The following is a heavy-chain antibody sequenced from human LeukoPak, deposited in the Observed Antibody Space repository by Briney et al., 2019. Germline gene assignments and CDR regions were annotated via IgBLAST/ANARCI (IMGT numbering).Heavy chain of an antibody. D-gene: IGHD1-26*01. CDR1: GGSISSSSYY. Sequence: PSETLSLTCTVSGGSISSSSYYWGWIRQPPGKGLEWIGSIYYSGSTYYNPSLKSRVTISVDTSKNQFSLKLSSVTAADTAVYYCARAANLYYTAYYFDYWGQGTLVTVSS. J-gene: IGHJ4*02. CDR2: IYYSGST. V-gene: IGHV4-39*07. CDR3: ARAANLYYTAYYFDY.